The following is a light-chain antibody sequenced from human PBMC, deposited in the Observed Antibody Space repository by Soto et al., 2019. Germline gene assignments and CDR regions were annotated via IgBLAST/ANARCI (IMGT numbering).Light chain of an antibody. J-gene: IGKJ2*01. CDR1: QSVRSSY. CDR3: QQYGNSPRYT. CDR2: GAS. Sequence: EIVLTQFTDTLSLSPGERATLSCRASQSVRSSYLAWYQQRPGQAPRLLIYGASSRATGIPDRFSGSGSGTDFTLTISRLEPEDFAVYYCQQYGNSPRYTFGQGTNLEI. V-gene: IGKV3-20*01.